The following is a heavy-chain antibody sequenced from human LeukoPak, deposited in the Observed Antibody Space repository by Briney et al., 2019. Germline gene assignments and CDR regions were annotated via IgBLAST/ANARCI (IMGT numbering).Heavy chain of an antibody. D-gene: IGHD5-18*01. CDR1: GFTFSSYN. V-gene: IGHV3-48*02. Sequence: GGSLRLSCAASGFTFSSYNMNWVRQAPGKGLEWVSYISRRSSTIYYADSVKGRFTISRDNAKNSLYLQMNSLRDEDTAVYYCAREASYSYGTDYWGQGTLVTVSS. CDR3: AREASYSYGTDY. CDR2: ISRRSSTI. J-gene: IGHJ4*02.